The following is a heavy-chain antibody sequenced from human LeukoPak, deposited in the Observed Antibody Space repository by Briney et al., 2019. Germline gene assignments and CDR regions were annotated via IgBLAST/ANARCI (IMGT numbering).Heavy chain of an antibody. CDR1: GYTLTELS. Sequence: ASVKVSCKVSGYTLTELSMHWVRQAPGKGLEGWGGFVPEAGETIYAQKFQGRVTMTEDTSTDTAYMELSSLRSEDTAVYYCATDWGYRYGSRGSFDYWGQGTLVTVSS. CDR3: ATDWGYRYGSRGSFDY. D-gene: IGHD5-18*01. J-gene: IGHJ4*02. V-gene: IGHV1-24*01. CDR2: FVPEAGET.